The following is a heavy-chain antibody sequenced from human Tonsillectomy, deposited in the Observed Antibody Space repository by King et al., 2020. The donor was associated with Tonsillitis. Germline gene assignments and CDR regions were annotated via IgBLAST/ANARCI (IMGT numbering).Heavy chain of an antibody. Sequence: VQLVESGGGLVKPGGSLRLSCAASGFTFNTYNMNWVRQAPGKGLEWGSSISSTSDYIYYADSVKGRFTISRDNAKNSLYLQMNSLRAEDTAVYYCARIPQLAHYGPIDRWGQGTLVTVSS. J-gene: IGHJ1*01. CDR2: ISSTSDYI. D-gene: IGHD3-10*01. V-gene: IGHV3-21*01. CDR3: ARIPQLAHYGPIDR. CDR1: GFTFNTYN.